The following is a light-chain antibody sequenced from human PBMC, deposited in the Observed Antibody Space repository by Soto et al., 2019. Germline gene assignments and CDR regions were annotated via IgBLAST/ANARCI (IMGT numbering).Light chain of an antibody. J-gene: IGLJ3*02. CDR3: GASDSSLSAWV. CDR1: SANIGINY. Sequence: QSVLTQPPSVSAAPGQKVTISCSGSSANIGINYVSWYQQLPGKAPKFLIYDNNKRASGIPDRFSGSKSGTSATLGITGVQTGDEDDYYCGASDSSLSAWVFGGGTKLTVL. V-gene: IGLV1-51*01. CDR2: DNN.